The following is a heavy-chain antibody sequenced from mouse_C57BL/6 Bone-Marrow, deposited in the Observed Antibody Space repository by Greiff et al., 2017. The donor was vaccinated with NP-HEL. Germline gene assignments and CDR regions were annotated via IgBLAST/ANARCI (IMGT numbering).Heavy chain of an antibody. V-gene: IGHV3-6*01. CDR1: GYSITSGYY. J-gene: IGHJ2*01. CDR2: ISYDGSN. Sequence: EVKLMESGPGLVKPSQSLSLTCSVTGYSITSGYYWNWIRQFPGNKLEWMGYISYDGSNNYNPSLKNRISITRDTSKNQFFLKLNSVTTEDTATYYCARLIYYYGSSAIYFDYWGQGTTLTVSS. D-gene: IGHD1-1*01. CDR3: ARLIYYYGSSAIYFDY.